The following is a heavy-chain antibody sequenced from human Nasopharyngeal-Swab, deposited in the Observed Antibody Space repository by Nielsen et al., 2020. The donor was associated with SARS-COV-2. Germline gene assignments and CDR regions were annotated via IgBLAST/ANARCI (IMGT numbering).Heavy chain of an antibody. Sequence: ASVKVSCKASGYTFTSYGISWVRQAPGQGLEWIGWISAYNGNTNYAQKLQGRVTMTTDASTSTAYMELRSLRSDDTAVYYCARVVFGVEVDYWGQGTLVTVSS. CDR2: ISAYNGNT. J-gene: IGHJ4*02. CDR3: ARVVFGVEVDY. D-gene: IGHD3-3*01. CDR1: GYTFTSYG. V-gene: IGHV1-18*01.